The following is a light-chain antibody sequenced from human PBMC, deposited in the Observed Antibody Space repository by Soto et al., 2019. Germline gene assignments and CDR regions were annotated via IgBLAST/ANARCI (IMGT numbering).Light chain of an antibody. CDR3: KSYAGHNTYV. CDR1: KNDIGVYDF. CDR2: EVV. J-gene: IGLJ1*01. Sequence: QSALTQPPSASGSPGQSVTISCTGTKNDIGVYDFVSWYQHHPGKAPRLIIYEVVQRPSGVPDRFSGSKSGNTASLTVSGLQAADEADYFCKSYAGHNTYVFGSGTMLTVL. V-gene: IGLV2-8*01.